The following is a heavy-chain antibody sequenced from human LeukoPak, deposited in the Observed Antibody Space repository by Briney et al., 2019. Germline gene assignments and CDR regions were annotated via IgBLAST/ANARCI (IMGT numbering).Heavy chain of an antibody. CDR3: AEWFYDY. CDR1: GGSFSGYY. CDR2: INHSGST. Sequence: SETLSLTCAVYGGSFSGYYWSWIRQPPGKGLEWIGEINHSGSTNYNPSLKSRVTISVDTSKNQFSLKLRSVTAADTAVYYCAEWFYDYWGQGTLVTVSS. D-gene: IGHD3-3*01. V-gene: IGHV4-34*01. J-gene: IGHJ4*02.